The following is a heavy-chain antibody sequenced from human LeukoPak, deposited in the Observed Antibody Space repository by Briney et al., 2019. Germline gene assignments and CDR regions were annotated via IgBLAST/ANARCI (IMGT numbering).Heavy chain of an antibody. CDR3: ARNLGFYTFDY. D-gene: IGHD2-15*01. J-gene: IGHJ4*02. Sequence: GGSLRLSCSVSGFTFSNFWMDWVRQAPGKGLVWVSTINGDGTTSGGADSVKGRFTISRDNAKNTLYLQMNSLRAEDTAMYYCARNLGFYTFDYWGQGALVTVSS. CDR1: GFTFSNFW. CDR2: INGDGTTS. V-gene: IGHV3-74*01.